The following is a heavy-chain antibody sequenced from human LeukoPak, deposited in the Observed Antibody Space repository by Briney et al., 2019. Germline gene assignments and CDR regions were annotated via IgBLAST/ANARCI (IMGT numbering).Heavy chain of an antibody. CDR1: GFTFSSYS. J-gene: IGHJ4*02. V-gene: IGHV3-21*01. CDR3: ARWGRGPQGYFDY. D-gene: IGHD7-27*01. Sequence: GGSLRLSCAASGFTFSSYSMNWVRQAPGKGLEWVSSISSSSSYIYYADSVKGRFTISRDNAKNSLYLQMNSLRAEDTAVYYCARWGRGPQGYFDYWGQGTLVTVSS. CDR2: ISSSSSYI.